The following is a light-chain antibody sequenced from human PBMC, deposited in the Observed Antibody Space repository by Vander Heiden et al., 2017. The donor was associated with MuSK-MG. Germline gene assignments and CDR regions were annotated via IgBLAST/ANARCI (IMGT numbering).Light chain of an antibody. V-gene: IGKV3-20*01. CDR2: EAS. J-gene: IGKJ2*01. CDR1: QSVGRNF. CDR3: QQYGTSPYT. Sequence: EIVLTQSPGTLSLSPGESATLSCRASQSVGRNFLAWYQQKPGQAPRLLIYEASSRATAIPDRFSGSGSGTDFALTISRLEPEDFAVYYCQQYGTSPYTFGQGTKLEIK.